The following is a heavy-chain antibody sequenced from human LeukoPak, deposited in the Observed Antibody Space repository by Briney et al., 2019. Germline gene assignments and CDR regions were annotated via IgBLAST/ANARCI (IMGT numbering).Heavy chain of an antibody. CDR2: ISSSSSYI. CDR1: GFTFSSYS. Sequence: GESLKISCAASGFTFSSYSMNWVRQAPGKGLEWVSSISSSSSYIYYADSVKGRFTISRDNAKNSLYLQMNSLRAEDTAVYYCARFDVVVVPAANGDFDYWGQGTLVTVSS. J-gene: IGHJ4*02. D-gene: IGHD2-2*01. CDR3: ARFDVVVVPAANGDFDY. V-gene: IGHV3-21*01.